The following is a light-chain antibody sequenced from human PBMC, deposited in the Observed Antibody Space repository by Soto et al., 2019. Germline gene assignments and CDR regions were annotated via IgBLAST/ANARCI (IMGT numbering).Light chain of an antibody. CDR3: QQYGSSPRT. J-gene: IGKJ1*01. CDR1: QSVSSFY. CDR2: DAS. Sequence: VFPQSPGTLSFSPGERATLSCRASQSVSSFYLAWYQQKPGQAPRLLIYDASSRATGIPDRFGGSGSGTDFTLAISRLEPEDFAVYYCQQYGSSPRTFGQGTKVDIK. V-gene: IGKV3-20*01.